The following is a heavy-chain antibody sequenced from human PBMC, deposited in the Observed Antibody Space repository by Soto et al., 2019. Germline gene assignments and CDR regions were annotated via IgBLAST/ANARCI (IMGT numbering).Heavy chain of an antibody. CDR1: GDSISTYY. J-gene: IGHJ6*02. Sequence: PSETLSLTCTVSGDSISTYYWSWIRQPAGKGLEWIGRIDTSGNTNYNPSLKSRVTMSVDTSKKQFSLKLTSVTAADTAVYYCARYSSNWFQTEGMDVWGQGTTVTVSS. CDR3: ARYSSNWFQTEGMDV. CDR2: IDTSGNT. V-gene: IGHV4-4*07. D-gene: IGHD6-13*01.